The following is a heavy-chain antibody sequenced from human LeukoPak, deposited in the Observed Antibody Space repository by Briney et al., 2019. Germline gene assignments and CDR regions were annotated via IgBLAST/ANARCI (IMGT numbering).Heavy chain of an antibody. D-gene: IGHD4-17*01. CDR3: ARRNGDYDTMIPGNYYYYYMDV. CDR1: GYSFTSCW. V-gene: IGHV5-51*01. CDR2: IYPGYSDA. Sequence: GESLKISCKGSGYSFTSCWIGWVRQLPGKGLEWMGLIYPGYSDAKYSPSFQGQVTLSVDASISTAYLQLTGLRASDTAIYYCARRNGDYDTMIPGNYYYYYMDVWGKGTTVTVSS. J-gene: IGHJ6*03.